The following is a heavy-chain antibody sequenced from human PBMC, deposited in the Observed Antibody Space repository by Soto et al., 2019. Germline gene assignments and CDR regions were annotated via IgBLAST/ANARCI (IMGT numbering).Heavy chain of an antibody. V-gene: IGHV4-31*03. J-gene: IGHJ4*02. CDR2: IYYSGST. Sequence: PSGTLSLTCTVSGGSISSGGYYWSWIRQHPGKGLEWIGYIYYSGSTYYNPSLKSRVTISVDTSKNQFSLKLSSVTAADTAVYYCARVRKSSSWTYGLFDYWGQGTLVTVSS. CDR3: ARVRKSSSWTYGLFDY. CDR1: GGSISSGGYY. D-gene: IGHD6-13*01.